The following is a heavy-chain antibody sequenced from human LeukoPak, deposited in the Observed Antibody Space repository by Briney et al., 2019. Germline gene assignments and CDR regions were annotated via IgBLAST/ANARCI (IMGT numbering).Heavy chain of an antibody. CDR2: IIPIFGTA. Sequence: SVKTSCKASGGTFSSYAISWVRQAPGQGLEWMGGIIPIFGTANYAQKFQGRVTITADESTSTAYMELSSLRSEDTAVYYCARVGDCSSTSCYNYWGQGTLVTVSS. CDR1: GGTFSSYA. V-gene: IGHV1-69*13. D-gene: IGHD2-2*02. J-gene: IGHJ4*02. CDR3: ARVGDCSSTSCYNY.